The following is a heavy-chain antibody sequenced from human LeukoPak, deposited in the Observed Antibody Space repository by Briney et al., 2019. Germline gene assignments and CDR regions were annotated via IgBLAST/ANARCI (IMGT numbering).Heavy chain of an antibody. V-gene: IGHV1-18*01. CDR3: ARDCSSTSCYWNYYYGMDV. Sequence: ASVKVSCKASGYTFTSYGIGWVRQAPGQGLEWMGWISAYNGNTNYAQKLQGRVTMTTDTSTSTAYMELRSLRSDDTAVYYCARDCSSTSCYWNYYYGMDVWGQGTTVTVSS. CDR2: ISAYNGNT. CDR1: GYTFTSYG. D-gene: IGHD2-2*01. J-gene: IGHJ6*02.